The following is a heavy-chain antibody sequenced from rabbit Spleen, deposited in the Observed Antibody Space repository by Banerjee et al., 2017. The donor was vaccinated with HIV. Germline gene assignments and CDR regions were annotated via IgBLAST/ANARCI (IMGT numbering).Heavy chain of an antibody. V-gene: IGHV1S40*01. J-gene: IGHJ6*01. D-gene: IGHD8-1*01. CDR2: IDSGSSGFT. Sequence: QSLEESGGDLVKPGASLTLTCTASGVSFISNFYMCWVRQAPGKGLEWIACIDSGSSGFTYFASWAKGRFTISKTSSTTVTLQMTSLTAADTATYFCARDSGSSFSSYGMDLWGPGTLVTVS. CDR1: GVSFISNFY. CDR3: ARDSGSSFSSYGMDL.